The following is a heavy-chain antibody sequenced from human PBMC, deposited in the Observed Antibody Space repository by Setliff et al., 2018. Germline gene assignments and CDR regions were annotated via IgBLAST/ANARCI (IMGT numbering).Heavy chain of an antibody. V-gene: IGHV3-48*03. Sequence: HPGGSLRLSCVASGFRFSDYEMNWVRQAPGKGLEWVSYIGNIGNKISYTDSVKGRFTVSRDDAKNSLYLQMYNLRAEDTATYYCTRDVVSGWYRRNNYFGMDVWGQGTTVTVSS. CDR3: TRDVVSGWYRRNNYFGMDV. D-gene: IGHD6-19*01. CDR1: GFRFSDYE. J-gene: IGHJ6*02. CDR2: IGNIGNKI.